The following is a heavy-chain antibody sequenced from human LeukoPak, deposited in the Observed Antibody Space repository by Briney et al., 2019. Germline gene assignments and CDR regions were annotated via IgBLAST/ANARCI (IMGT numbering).Heavy chain of an antibody. D-gene: IGHD3-9*01. CDR1: GFTFTSYS. CDR3: ARSFYYDTLTGYYFFDY. CDR2: IRSSRTTI. J-gene: IGHJ4*02. V-gene: IGHV3-48*04. Sequence: EGSLRFSCVASGFTFTSYSINWVRQAPGKGLEWVSYIRSSRTTIYYADSVKGRFTITRDNAKNSLYLQMNSLRAEDTAVYYCARSFYYDTLTGYYFFDYWGQGTLVIVSS.